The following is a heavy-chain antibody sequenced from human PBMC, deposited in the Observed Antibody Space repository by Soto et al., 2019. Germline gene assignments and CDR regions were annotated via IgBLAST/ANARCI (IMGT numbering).Heavy chain of an antibody. V-gene: IGHV3-23*01. J-gene: IGHJ4*02. CDR2: ISGSDDST. D-gene: IGHD6-6*01. CDR3: AKRSSSSTFAY. Sequence: GGSLRLSCAASGFTLSSYAMSWVRQAPGKGLEWVSVISGSDDSTYYADSVKGRFTISRDNSKNTLYLQMNSLRAEDTAVYYCAKRSSSSTFAYWGQGTLVTVSS. CDR1: GFTLSSYA.